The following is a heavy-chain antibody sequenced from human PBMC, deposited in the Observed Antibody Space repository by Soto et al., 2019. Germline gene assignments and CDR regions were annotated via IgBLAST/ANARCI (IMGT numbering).Heavy chain of an antibody. Sequence: SETLSLTCTVSGGSISSGGYYWSWIRQHPGKGLEWIGYIYYSGSTYYNPSLKSRVTISVDTSKNQFSLKLSSVTAADTAVYYCARVPLEYYYDSSGYWYFDLWGRGTLVTVSS. CDR2: IYYSGST. V-gene: IGHV4-31*03. CDR1: GGSISSGGYY. D-gene: IGHD3-22*01. J-gene: IGHJ2*01. CDR3: ARVPLEYYYDSSGYWYFDL.